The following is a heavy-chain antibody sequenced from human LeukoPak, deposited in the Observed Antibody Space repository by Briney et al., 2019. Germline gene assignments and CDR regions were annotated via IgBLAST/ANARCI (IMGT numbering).Heavy chain of an antibody. CDR1: GFTFSTYA. CDR2: ISGSGGNT. CDR3: AKDGYCSGGSCYSGASFDY. Sequence: GGSLRLSCAVSGFTFSTYAVSWVRQAPGKGLEWVSVISGSGGNTYYADSVKGRFTIFRDNSKNTVYLQMNSLRAEDTAEYYCAKDGYCSGGSCYSGASFDYWGQGTLVTVSS. D-gene: IGHD2-15*01. V-gene: IGHV3-23*01. J-gene: IGHJ4*02.